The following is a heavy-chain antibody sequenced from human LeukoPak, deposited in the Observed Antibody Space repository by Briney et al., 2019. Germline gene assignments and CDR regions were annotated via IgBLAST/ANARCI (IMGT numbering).Heavy chain of an antibody. CDR1: GYTFTSYY. V-gene: IGHV1-46*01. CDR2: INPSGGST. D-gene: IGHD2-2*01. J-gene: IGHJ4*02. Sequence: ASVKVSCKASGYTFTSYYMHWVRQAPGQGLEWMGIINPSGGSTSYAQKFQGRVTMTRDTSTSTVYMELSSLRSEDTAVHYCARATSLGYCSSTSCYLPDYWGQGTLVTVSS. CDR3: ARATSLGYCSSTSCYLPDY.